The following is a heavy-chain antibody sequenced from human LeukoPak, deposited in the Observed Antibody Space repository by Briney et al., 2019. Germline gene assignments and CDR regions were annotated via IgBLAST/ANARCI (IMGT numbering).Heavy chain of an antibody. V-gene: IGHV1-8*01. Sequence: ASVKVSCKTSGYTFTGYDINWVRQATGQGLEWMGGMDGSSGKTAYAQKFLGRVTITRNTSISTAYMELSSLTSEDTAVYYCARLYYYASSGYDALDIWGQGTMVTVSS. CDR3: ARLYYYASSGYDALDI. CDR1: GYTFTGYD. CDR2: MDGSSGKT. D-gene: IGHD3-22*01. J-gene: IGHJ3*02.